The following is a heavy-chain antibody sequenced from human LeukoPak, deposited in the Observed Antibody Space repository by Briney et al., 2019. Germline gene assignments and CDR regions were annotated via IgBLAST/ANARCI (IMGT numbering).Heavy chain of an antibody. D-gene: IGHD4-17*01. CDR3: ATGGPLRHSPTTD. V-gene: IGHV1-24*01. CDR2: FDPEDGET. Sequence: ASVKVSCKVSGYTLTALSMHLVRQAPGKGLEWMGGFDPEDGETIYAQKFQGRVTMTEDTSTDTAYMELSSLRSEDTAVYYCATGGPLRHSPTTDWGQGTLVTVSS. CDR1: GYTLTALS. J-gene: IGHJ4*02.